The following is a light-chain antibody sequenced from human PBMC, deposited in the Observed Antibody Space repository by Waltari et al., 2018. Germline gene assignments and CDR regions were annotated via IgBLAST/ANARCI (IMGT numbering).Light chain of an antibody. Sequence: QSALTQPASLSGSPVQSITISCAGTKNDIGTYNFVSWFQQFPGQAPKPIVSEATKRPSGVSYRFSGSKSGNTASLTISGLQAEDEADYYCCSYAGGSRVIFGGGTKLTVL. J-gene: IGLJ2*01. CDR3: CSYAGGSRVI. CDR2: EAT. CDR1: KNDIGTYNF. V-gene: IGLV2-23*01.